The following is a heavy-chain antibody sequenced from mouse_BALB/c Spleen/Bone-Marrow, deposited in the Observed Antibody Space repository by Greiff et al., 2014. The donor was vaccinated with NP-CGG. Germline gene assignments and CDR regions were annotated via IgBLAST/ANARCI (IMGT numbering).Heavy chain of an antibody. CDR2: INSDGGST. Sequence: EVQLVESGGGLVQPGGSLKLSCAASGFTFSNYGTSWVRQAPDKRLELVATINSDGGSTYYPDSVKGRFTIYRDTAKNTLYLQMSSLKSEETAMYYCVRGNYGNYVDYFDFWGQGTTLTVSS. D-gene: IGHD2-1*01. CDR3: VRGNYGNYVDYFDF. V-gene: IGHV5-6-3*01. CDR1: GFTFSNYG. J-gene: IGHJ2*01.